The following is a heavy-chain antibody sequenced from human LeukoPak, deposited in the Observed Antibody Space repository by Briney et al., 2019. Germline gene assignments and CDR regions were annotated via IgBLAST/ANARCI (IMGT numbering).Heavy chain of an antibody. J-gene: IGHJ3*01. CDR2: ISGLGGST. CDR1: GFTFTSYA. V-gene: IGHV3-23*01. CDR3: AKDLYFDILTGYLVT. Sequence: GGSLRLSCAASGFTFTSYAMSWVRQAPGKGLEWVSAISGLGGSTYYADSVKGRFTISRDNSEKTIYLQMNNLRAEDTAVYYCAKDLYFDILTGYLVTWGQGTMVTVSS. D-gene: IGHD3-9*01.